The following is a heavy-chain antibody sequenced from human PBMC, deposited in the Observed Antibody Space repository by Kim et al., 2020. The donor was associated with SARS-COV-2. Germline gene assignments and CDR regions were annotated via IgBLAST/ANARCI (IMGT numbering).Heavy chain of an antibody. CDR3: ARGSSGYYNYYYGMDV. Sequence: LSLTCAASGFTFDDYGMSWVRQAPGKGLEWVSGINWNGGSTGYADSVKGRFTISRDNAKNSLYLQMNSLRAEDTALYYCARGSSGYYNYYYGMDVWGQGTTVTVSS. V-gene: IGHV3-20*04. D-gene: IGHD3-22*01. CDR1: GFTFDDYG. CDR2: INWNGGST. J-gene: IGHJ6*02.